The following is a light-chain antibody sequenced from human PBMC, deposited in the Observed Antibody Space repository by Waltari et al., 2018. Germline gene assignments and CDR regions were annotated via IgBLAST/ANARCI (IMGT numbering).Light chain of an antibody. CDR3: NSYTGGISWV. V-gene: IGLV2-14*03. J-gene: IGLJ1*01. CDR1: SSDIGYYNY. Sequence: QSALTQPASVSGSPGQSITISCTGSSSDIGYYNYVSWYQLHPGRAPRLMAYDVNKRPSGVSNRFSAFKSGNTASLTISGLQAEDEAHYYCNSYTGGISWVFGTGTKVTVL. CDR2: DVN.